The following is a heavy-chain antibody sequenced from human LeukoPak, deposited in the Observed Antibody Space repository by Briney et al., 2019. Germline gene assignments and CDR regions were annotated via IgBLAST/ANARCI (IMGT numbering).Heavy chain of an antibody. CDR1: GFTLSSYA. J-gene: IGHJ6*02. CDR3: AKDVTMVRGVINYYYGMDV. V-gene: IGHV3-23*01. D-gene: IGHD3-10*01. Sequence: QPGGSLRLSCAASGFTLSSYAMSWVRQAPGKGLEWVSAISGSGGSTYYADTVKGRFTISRDNSKNTLYLQMNSLRAEDTAVYYCAKDVTMVRGVINYYYGMDVWGQGTTVTVSS. CDR2: ISGSGGST.